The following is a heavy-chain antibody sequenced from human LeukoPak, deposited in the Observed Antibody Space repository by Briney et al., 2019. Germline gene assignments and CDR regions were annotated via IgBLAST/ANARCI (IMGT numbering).Heavy chain of an antibody. CDR1: GFTFSSYA. CDR2: FSGSGGST. D-gene: IGHD3-22*01. J-gene: IGHJ4*02. CDR3: AKDLAAYYYDSSGYSDY. Sequence: GGPLRFSCAAPGFTFSSYAMTWVRQAPGKGLEWVSAFSGSGGSTYYADSVKGRFTISRDNSKNTLYLQMNSLRAEDTAVYYCAKDLAAYYYDSSGYSDYWGQGTLVTVSS. V-gene: IGHV3-23*01.